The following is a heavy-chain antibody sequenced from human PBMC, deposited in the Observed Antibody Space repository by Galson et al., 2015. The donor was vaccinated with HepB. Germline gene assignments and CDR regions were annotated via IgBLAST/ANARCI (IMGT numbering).Heavy chain of an antibody. D-gene: IGHD3-22*01. CDR3: ARDHNYDSSGYPYWYFDL. CDR2: INPSGGST. V-gene: IGHV1-46*01. CDR1: GYTFTSYY. Sequence: SVKVSCKASGYTFTSYYMHWVRQAPGQGLEWMGIINPSGGSTSYAQKFQGRVTMTRDTSTSTVYMELSSLRSEDTAVYYCARDHNYDSSGYPYWYFDLWGRGTLVTVSS. J-gene: IGHJ2*01.